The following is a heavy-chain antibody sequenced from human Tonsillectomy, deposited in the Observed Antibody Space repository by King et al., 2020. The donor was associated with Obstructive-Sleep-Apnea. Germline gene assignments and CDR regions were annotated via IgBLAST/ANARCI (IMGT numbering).Heavy chain of an antibody. CDR3: TASVFWSGYYRGY. CDR1: GFIFSNAW. D-gene: IGHD3-3*01. J-gene: IGHJ4*02. CDR2: IKSKTDGGTT. V-gene: IGHV3-15*01. Sequence: VQLVQSGGGLVKPGGSLRLSCAASGFIFSNAWMSWVRQAPGRGLEWVGGIKSKTDGGTTDYAAPVKGRFTISSDDSKKTLYLQMNSLKTEDTAVYYCTASVFWSGYYRGYWGQGTLVTVSS.